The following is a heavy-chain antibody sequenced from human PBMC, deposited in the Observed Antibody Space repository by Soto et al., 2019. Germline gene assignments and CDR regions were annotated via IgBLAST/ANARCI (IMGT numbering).Heavy chain of an antibody. J-gene: IGHJ6*02. CDR2: IYYSGST. CDR3: ARLPIVVVPAAMLNYYYYGMDV. V-gene: IGHV4-61*07. D-gene: IGHD2-2*01. Sequence: SGGSVSSGSYYWSWIRQPPGKGLEWIGYIYYSGSTNYSPSFQGHVTISADKSISTAYLQWSSLKASDTAMYYCARLPIVVVPAAMLNYYYYGMDVWGQGTTVTVSS. CDR1: GGSVSSGSYY.